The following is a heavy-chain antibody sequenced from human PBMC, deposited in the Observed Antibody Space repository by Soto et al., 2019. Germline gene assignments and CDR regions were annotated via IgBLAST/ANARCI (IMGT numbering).Heavy chain of an antibody. Sequence: ETLSLTCAVYGGSFSGYYWSWIRQPPGKGLEWIGEINHSGSTNYNPSLKSRVTISVDTSKNQFSLKLSSVTAADTAVYYCARDHYPYGMDVWGQGTTVTVSS. D-gene: IGHD3-10*01. CDR2: INHSGST. V-gene: IGHV4-34*01. CDR3: ARDHYPYGMDV. CDR1: GGSFSGYY. J-gene: IGHJ6*02.